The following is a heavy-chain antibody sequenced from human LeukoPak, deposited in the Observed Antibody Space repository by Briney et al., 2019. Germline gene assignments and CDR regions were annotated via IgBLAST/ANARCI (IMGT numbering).Heavy chain of an antibody. D-gene: IGHD3-16*01. CDR2: INPSGGST. CDR1: GYTFTSYY. CDR3: ARDLGEPNLTDY. V-gene: IGHV1-46*01. Sequence: ASVKVSCKASGYTFTSYYMHWVRQAPGQGLEWMGIINPSGGSTSYAQKFQGRVTMTRDMSTSTVYMELSSLRSDDTAVYYCARDLGEPNLTDYWGQGTLVTVSS. J-gene: IGHJ4*02.